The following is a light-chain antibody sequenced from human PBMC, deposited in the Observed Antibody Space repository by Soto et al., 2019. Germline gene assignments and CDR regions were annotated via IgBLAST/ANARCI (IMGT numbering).Light chain of an antibody. Sequence: HSVLNQPASVTVSLGQSITISCTGTSSDVGTYNLVSWYQQLPDKAPKLIIHEVNKRPSGVSTRFSGSKSGNTASLTISGLQAEDDADYHCYSYAGSSTYVFGTGTKV. CDR3: YSYAGSSTYV. J-gene: IGLJ1*01. CDR1: SSDVGTYNL. V-gene: IGLV2-23*02. CDR2: EVN.